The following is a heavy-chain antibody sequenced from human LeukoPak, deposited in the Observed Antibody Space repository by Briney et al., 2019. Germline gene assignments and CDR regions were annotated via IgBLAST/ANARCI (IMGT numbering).Heavy chain of an antibody. CDR1: GGSFSGYY. D-gene: IGHD3-3*01. V-gene: IGHV4-34*01. CDR2: INHSGST. CDR3: ARGRITIS. J-gene: IGHJ5*02. Sequence: SETLSLTCAVFGGSFSGYYWSWIRQPPGKGLEWIGEINHSGSTYHNPSLKSRVTISVDTSKNQFSLKLSSVTAADTSVYYCARGRITISWGQGTLVTVSS.